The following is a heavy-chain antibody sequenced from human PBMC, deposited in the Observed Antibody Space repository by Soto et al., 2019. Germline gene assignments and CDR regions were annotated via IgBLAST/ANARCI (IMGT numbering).Heavy chain of an antibody. CDR2: IYPSGST. V-gene: IGHV4-4*07. CDR3: ARGLGWYSDY. D-gene: IGHD6-19*01. Sequence: SETLSLTCTVSGDSISSYCWSWIRHPAGKGLEWVGRIYPSGSTNYNPSLKSRVPMSVDTSKNQFSLKLSSVTAADTAVYYCARGLGWYSDYWGQGTLVTASS. J-gene: IGHJ4*02. CDR1: GDSISSYC.